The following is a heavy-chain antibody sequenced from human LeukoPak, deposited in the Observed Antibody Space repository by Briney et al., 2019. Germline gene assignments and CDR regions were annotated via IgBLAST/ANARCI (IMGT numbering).Heavy chain of an antibody. D-gene: IGHD6-19*01. CDR1: GDSISKSRHF. J-gene: IGHJ6*04. Sequence: SETLSLTCNVSGDSISKSRHFWAWIRQSPGRGPEWIGYIYYSGSTSYNPSLKSRVTISVDTSKNQFSLKLSSVTAADTAVYHCARGSSSGWFLGDVWGKGTTVTVSS. CDR2: IYYSGST. CDR3: ARGSSSGWFLGDV. V-gene: IGHV4-61*05.